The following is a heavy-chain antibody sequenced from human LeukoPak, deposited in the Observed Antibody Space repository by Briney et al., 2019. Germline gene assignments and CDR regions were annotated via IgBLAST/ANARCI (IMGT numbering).Heavy chain of an antibody. CDR1: GGSISGYY. V-gene: IGHV4-4*07. J-gene: IGHJ3*02. CDR3: ARDHSDSRGYYLRDAFDI. Sequence: SETLSLTCTVSGGSISGYYWSWIRQPAGKGLEWIGRIYTSGNTNYNPSLKSRLSLSVDTSNNQFSLKLSSVTAADTAVYYCARDHSDSRGYYLRDAFDIWGQGTMVTVSS. D-gene: IGHD3-22*01. CDR2: IYTSGNT.